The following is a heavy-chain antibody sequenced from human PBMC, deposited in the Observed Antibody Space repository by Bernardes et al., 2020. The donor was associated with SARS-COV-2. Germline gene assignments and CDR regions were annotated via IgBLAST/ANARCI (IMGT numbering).Heavy chain of an antibody. CDR1: GDSIRSGDYH. J-gene: IGHJ4*02. D-gene: IGHD4-17*01. CDR2: IYYTGST. CDR3: ARYGDYGGY. Sequence: LRLTCTVSGDSIRSGDYHWSWIRQPTGKGLEWIGYIYYTGSTYYNPSLKSRVTISVDTSNNQFSLKLSSVTAADTAVYFCARYGDYGGYWGQGTLVTVSS. V-gene: IGHV4-30-4*01.